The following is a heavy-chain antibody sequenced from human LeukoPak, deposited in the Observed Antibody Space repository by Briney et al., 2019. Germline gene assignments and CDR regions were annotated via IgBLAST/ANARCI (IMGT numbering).Heavy chain of an antibody. CDR3: ARSDYCGGDCYSSSYYYCYYMDV. CDR1: GFIFSTYA. CDR2: ISHDGSIK. D-gene: IGHD2-21*01. J-gene: IGHJ6*03. Sequence: GGSLRLSCAASGFIFSTYAFHWVRQAPGKGLEWVALISHDGSIKYYTDSVKGRFTISRDSSKNTLYLQMNSLRAEDTAVCYCARSDYCGGDCYSSSYYYCYYMDVWGKGTTVTVSS. V-gene: IGHV3-30-3*01.